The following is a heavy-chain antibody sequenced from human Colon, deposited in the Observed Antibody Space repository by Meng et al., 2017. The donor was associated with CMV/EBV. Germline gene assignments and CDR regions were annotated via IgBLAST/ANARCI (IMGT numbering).Heavy chain of an antibody. CDR1: GYTFTGYF. V-gene: IGHV1-2*02. Sequence: VPRVQCGTEVKTPGAQVKFSCKASGYTFTGYFMYWVRQAPGQGLEWLGVINPITGGTNYAQKFQGRVTMTRDTSMNTAYMELSRLRSDDTAVYYCASLSGGDFDYWGQGTLVTVSS. CDR2: INPITGGT. J-gene: IGHJ4*02. D-gene: IGHD1-26*01. CDR3: ASLSGGDFDY.